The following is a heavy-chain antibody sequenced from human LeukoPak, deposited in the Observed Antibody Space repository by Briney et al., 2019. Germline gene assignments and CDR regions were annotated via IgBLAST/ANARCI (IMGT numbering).Heavy chain of an antibody. CDR1: GYTFTGYY. J-gene: IGHJ6*02. D-gene: IGHD2-2*01. CDR3: ARPHCSSTSCYEYYYYGMDV. V-gene: IGHV1-2*06. CDR2: INPNSGGT. Sequence: ASVKVSCKASGYTFTGYYMHWVRQAPGQGLEWMGRINPNSGGTNYAQKFQGRVTMTRDTSISTAYMELSRLRSDDTAVYYCARPHCSSTSCYEYYYYGMDVWGQGTTVTVSS.